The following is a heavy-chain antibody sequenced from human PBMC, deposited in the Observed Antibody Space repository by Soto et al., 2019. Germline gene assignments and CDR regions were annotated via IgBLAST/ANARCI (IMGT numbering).Heavy chain of an antibody. Sequence: SETLSLTCAVSGGSISSGGYSWSWIGQPPGKGLEWIGYIYHSGSTYYNPSLKSRVTISVDRSKNQFSLKLSSVTAADTAVYYCARVPGSWGQGTLVTVSS. V-gene: IGHV4-30-2*01. CDR2: IYHSGST. CDR3: ARVPGS. D-gene: IGHD5-12*01. J-gene: IGHJ5*02. CDR1: GGSISSGGYS.